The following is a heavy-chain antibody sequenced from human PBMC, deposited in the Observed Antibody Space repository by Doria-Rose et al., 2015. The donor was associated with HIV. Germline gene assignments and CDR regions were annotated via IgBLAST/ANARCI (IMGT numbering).Heavy chain of an antibody. Sequence: QESGPALVKPTETLTLTCTVSGVSLSSPGMGVSWIRQPPGKALEWLANIFSDDERSYKTSLKSRLTISRGASKSQVRLTMTDMDPVDTATYYCARIKSSRWYHKYYFDFWGQGTLFIVSA. V-gene: IGHV2-26*01. J-gene: IGHJ4*02. D-gene: IGHD6-13*01. CDR3: ARIKSSRWYHKYYFDF. CDR1: GVSLSSPGMG. CDR2: IFSDDER.